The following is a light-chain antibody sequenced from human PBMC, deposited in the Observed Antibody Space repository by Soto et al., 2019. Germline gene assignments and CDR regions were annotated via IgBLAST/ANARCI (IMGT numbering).Light chain of an antibody. CDR1: SSDVGCYNL. V-gene: IGLV2-23*01. CDR2: EGS. Sequence: QSVLTQPASVSGSPGQSITISCTGTSSDVGCYNLFSWYQQHPGKALKLMVCEGSKRPSGVFTGFCCSKSGTSASLAVSGLHAEYEADYHCCSYEGSSTYVFGTGTKVTVL. J-gene: IGLJ1*01. CDR3: CSYEGSSTYV.